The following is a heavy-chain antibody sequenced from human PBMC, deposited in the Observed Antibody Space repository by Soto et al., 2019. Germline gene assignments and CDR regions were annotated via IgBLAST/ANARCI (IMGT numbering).Heavy chain of an antibody. CDR3: ARLNGYCVSTGCHGYYGMDV. Sequence: QLQLQESGPGLVKPSETLSLTCTVSGGSVSSNSYSWGWIRQSPGKGLEWIGIIYSTENTYYHPSFLGRVTISADTSMNEFSLRLSSVTAADTAVYYCARLNGYCVSTGCHGYYGMDVWGQGTTVTVSS. V-gene: IGHV4-39*01. CDR2: IYSTENT. J-gene: IGHJ6*02. D-gene: IGHD2-2*03. CDR1: GGSVSSNSYS.